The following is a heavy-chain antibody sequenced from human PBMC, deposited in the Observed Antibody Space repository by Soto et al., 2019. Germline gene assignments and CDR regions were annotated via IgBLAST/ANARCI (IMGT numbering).Heavy chain of an antibody. CDR3: ARVGSTSAAGVLDY. Sequence: GGSLRLSCAASGFTFSDFYMSWIRQAPGKGLEWVSYISSSGSHTPYADSVKGRFTISRDNAKSSVYLQMNSLRAEDTAVYYCARVGSTSAAGVLDYWGQGTLVTVSS. CDR1: GFTFSDFY. V-gene: IGHV3-11*06. D-gene: IGHD6-13*01. J-gene: IGHJ4*02. CDR2: ISSSGSHT.